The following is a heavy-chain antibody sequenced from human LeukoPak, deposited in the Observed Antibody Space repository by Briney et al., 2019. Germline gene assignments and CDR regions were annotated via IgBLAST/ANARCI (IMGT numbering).Heavy chain of an antibody. CDR2: INGNGGGS. V-gene: IGHV3-23*01. CDR1: GFTFSDHA. Sequence: GGSLRLSCAASGFTFSDHAMSWVRQAPAKGLEWVSSINGNGGGSYYIDSVKGRFTVSRDNSENTLYLQLNSLRAEDTAVYYCARQHCSGGDCYFFDWGQGTLVTVSS. D-gene: IGHD2-15*01. J-gene: IGHJ4*02. CDR3: ARQHCSGGDCYFFD.